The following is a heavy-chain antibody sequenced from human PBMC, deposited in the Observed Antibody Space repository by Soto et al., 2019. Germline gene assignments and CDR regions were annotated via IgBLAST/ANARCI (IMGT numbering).Heavy chain of an antibody. CDR3: ARDDRGYSYGGPPTGIHY. CDR1: GYTFTSYG. D-gene: IGHD5-18*01. Sequence: GASVKVSCKASGYTFTSYGISWVRQAPGQGLEWMGGIIPIFGTANYAQKFQGRVTITADESTSTAYMELSSLRSEDTAVYYCARDDRGYSYGGPPTGIHYWGQGTLVTVSS. V-gene: IGHV1-69*13. J-gene: IGHJ4*02. CDR2: IIPIFGTA.